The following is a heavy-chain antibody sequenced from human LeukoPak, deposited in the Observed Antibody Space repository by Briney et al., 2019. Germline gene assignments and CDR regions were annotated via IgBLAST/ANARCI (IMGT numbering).Heavy chain of an antibody. Sequence: WETLTLTCSVSGGSISSLYWSWIRQPPGKGLEWIGYIYYTGSTNYNPSLKSRVTIFVDMSKNQFSLRLSSVTAADTALYYCARHRAYSSASPFDYWGEGALVTVSS. CDR3: ARHRAYSSASPFDY. CDR1: GGSISSLY. D-gene: IGHD6-6*01. CDR2: IYYTGST. J-gene: IGHJ4*02. V-gene: IGHV4-59*08.